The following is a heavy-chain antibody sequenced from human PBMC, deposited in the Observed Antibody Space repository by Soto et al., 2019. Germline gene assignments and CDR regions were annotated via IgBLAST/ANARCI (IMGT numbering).Heavy chain of an antibody. CDR1: GGSFSGYY. Sequence: SETLSLTCAVYGGSFSGYYWSWIRQPPGKGLEWIGYFYLSGNTDYNPSLESRVTISADTSKNQISLKLSSLTAADTAVYYCARDRSSGWLRFYFDYWGQGTLVTVSS. J-gene: IGHJ4*02. D-gene: IGHD6-19*01. V-gene: IGHV4-59*01. CDR3: ARDRSSGWLRFYFDY. CDR2: FYLSGNT.